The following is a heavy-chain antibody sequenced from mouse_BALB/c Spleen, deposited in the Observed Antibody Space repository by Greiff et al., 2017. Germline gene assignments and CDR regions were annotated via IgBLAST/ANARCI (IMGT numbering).Heavy chain of an antibody. D-gene: IGHD2-3*01. CDR1: GFTFSSYA. CDR2: ISSGGST. J-gene: IGHJ3*01. CDR3: ARDGYYVWFAY. V-gene: IGHV5-6-5*01. Sequence: EVQVVESGGGLVQPGGSRKLSCAASGFTFSSYAMSWVRQTPEKRLEWVASISSGGSTYYPDSVKGRFTISRDNARNILYLQMSSLRSEDTAMYYCARDGYYVWFAYWGQGTLVTVSA.